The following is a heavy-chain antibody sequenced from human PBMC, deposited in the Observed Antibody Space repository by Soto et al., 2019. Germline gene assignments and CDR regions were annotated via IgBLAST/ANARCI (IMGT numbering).Heavy chain of an antibody. CDR1: GFTLSNFW. CDR2: INDDGSRT. V-gene: IGHV3-74*01. J-gene: IGHJ2*01. Sequence: LRLSCAASGFTLSNFWMHWVRQVPGKRLVWVSRINDDGSRTKYADSVEGRLTISRDTAKNTLYLQMDSLRVEDTAVYYCVRDHHDYDFWSGNPRGYFDLWGRGTLVTVSS. D-gene: IGHD3-3*01. CDR3: VRDHHDYDFWSGNPRGYFDL.